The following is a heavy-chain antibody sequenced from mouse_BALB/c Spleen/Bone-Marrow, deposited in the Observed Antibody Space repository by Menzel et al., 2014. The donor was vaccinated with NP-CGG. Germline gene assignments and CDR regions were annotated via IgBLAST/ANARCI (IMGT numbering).Heavy chain of an antibody. CDR3: ARGSYYEGAMDY. CDR2: IWAGGST. D-gene: IGHD1-1*01. V-gene: IGHV2-9*02. Sequence: VQGVESGPGLVAPSQSLSITYTVSGFSLTSYGVHWVRQPPGKVLEWLGVIWAGGSTNYNSALMSRLSISKDNSKSXVFLKMNSLQTDDTAMYYCARGSYYEGAMDYWGQGTSVTVSS. CDR1: GFSLTSYG. J-gene: IGHJ4*01.